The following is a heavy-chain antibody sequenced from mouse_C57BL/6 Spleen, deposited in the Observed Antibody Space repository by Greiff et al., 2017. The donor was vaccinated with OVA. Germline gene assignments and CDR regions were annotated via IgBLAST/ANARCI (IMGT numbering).Heavy chain of an antibody. V-gene: IGHV1-55*01. CDR1: GYTFTSYW. J-gene: IGHJ4*01. CDR2: IYPGSGST. Sequence: QVQLQQPGAELVKPGASVKMSCKASGYTFTSYWITWVKQRPGQGLEWIGDIYPGSGSTNYNEKFKSKATLTVDTSSSTAYMQLSSLTSEDSAVYYCARDDYDPLAMDYWGQGTSVTVSS. D-gene: IGHD2-4*01. CDR3: ARDDYDPLAMDY.